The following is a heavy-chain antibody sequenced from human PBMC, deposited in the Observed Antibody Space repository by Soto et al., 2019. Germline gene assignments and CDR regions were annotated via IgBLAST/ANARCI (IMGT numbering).Heavy chain of an antibody. Sequence: GESLKISCKGSGYSFTSYWIGWVRQMPGKGLEWMGIIYPGDSDTRYSPSFQGQVTISADKSISTAYLQCSSLEASDTAIYYCARTAAAGKYYYGVDVWGQGTTVTVSS. V-gene: IGHV5-51*01. D-gene: IGHD6-13*01. J-gene: IGHJ6*02. CDR1: GYSFTSYW. CDR3: ARTAAAGKYYYGVDV. CDR2: IYPGDSDT.